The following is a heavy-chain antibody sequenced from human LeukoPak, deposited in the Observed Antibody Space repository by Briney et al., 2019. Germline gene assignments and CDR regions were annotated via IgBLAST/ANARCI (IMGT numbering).Heavy chain of an antibody. Sequence: PSETLSLTCTVSGGSISSHYWSWIRQPPGKGLEWIGYIYCSGSTNYNPSLKSRVTISVDTSKNQFSLRLSSVTAADTAVYYCASSLRRGYWGQGTLVTVSS. CDR3: ASSLRRGY. V-gene: IGHV4-59*11. CDR2: IYCSGST. CDR1: GGSISSHY. J-gene: IGHJ4*02. D-gene: IGHD4-17*01.